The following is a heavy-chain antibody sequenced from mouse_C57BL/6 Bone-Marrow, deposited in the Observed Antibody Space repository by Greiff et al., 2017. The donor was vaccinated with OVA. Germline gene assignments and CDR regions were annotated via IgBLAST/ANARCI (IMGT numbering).Heavy chain of an antibody. J-gene: IGHJ1*03. Sequence: QVQLQQPGAELVKPGASVKMSCKASGYTFTSYWITWVKQRPGQGLEWIGDIYPGSGSTNYNEKFKSKATLTADTSSNTAYMQLSSLTSEDSAVYYCARRYYGSSYWYVDVWGTGTTVTVSS. CDR2: IYPGSGST. CDR1: GYTFTSYW. D-gene: IGHD1-1*01. V-gene: IGHV1-55*01. CDR3: ARRYYGSSYWYVDV.